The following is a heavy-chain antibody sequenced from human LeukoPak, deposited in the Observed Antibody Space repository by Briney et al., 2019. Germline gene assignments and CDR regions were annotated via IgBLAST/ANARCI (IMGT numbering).Heavy chain of an antibody. CDR2: IYSGGST. V-gene: IGHV3-66*01. J-gene: IGHJ4*02. CDR1: GFTVSSNY. Sequence: GGSLRLSCAASGFTVSSNYMSWVRQAPGKGLEWVSVIYSGGSTYYADSVKGGFTISRDNSKNTLYLQMNSLRAEDTAVYYCARDAGYGYWVVDYWGQGTLVTVSS. D-gene: IGHD5-18*01. CDR3: ARDAGYGYWVVDY.